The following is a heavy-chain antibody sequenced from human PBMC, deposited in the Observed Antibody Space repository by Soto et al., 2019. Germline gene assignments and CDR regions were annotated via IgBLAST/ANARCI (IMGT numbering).Heavy chain of an antibody. V-gene: IGHV1-18*04. CDR3: ARDYGRSEYQLPRPYYYYYGMDV. Sequence: ASVKVSCKDSGYTFTSYGISWVRQAPGQGLEWMGWISAYNGNTNYAKKHQVRVTMTTDTSTSTAYMVLRSLISDVTAVYYCARDYGRSEYQLPRPYYYYYGMDVWGQGTTVTVSS. CDR1: GYTFTSYG. CDR2: ISAYNGNT. D-gene: IGHD2-2*01. J-gene: IGHJ6*02.